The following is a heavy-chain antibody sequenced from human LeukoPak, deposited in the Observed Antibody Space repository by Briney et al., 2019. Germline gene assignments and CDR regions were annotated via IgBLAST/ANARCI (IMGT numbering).Heavy chain of an antibody. CDR1: GFTFSNSW. CDR3: ARELENYYYMDV. J-gene: IGHJ6*03. Sequence: GGSLRLSCAASGFTFSNSWMSWVRQAPGKGLEWVANINQDGGEKDYVDSVKGRFTISRDNAKNSLYLQMNSLRAEDTAVYYCARELENYYYMDVWGKGTTVTISS. CDR2: INQDGGEK. V-gene: IGHV3-7*01. D-gene: IGHD3-3*01.